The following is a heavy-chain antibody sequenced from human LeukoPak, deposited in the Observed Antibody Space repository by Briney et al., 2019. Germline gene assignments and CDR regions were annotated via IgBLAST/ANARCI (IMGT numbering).Heavy chain of an antibody. J-gene: IGHJ4*02. V-gene: IGHV1-8*02. Sequence: ASVKVSCKASGYTFTSYDINWVRQATGQGLEWMGWMNPNSGNTGYAQKFQGRVTMTRDTSISTAYMELSRLRSDDTAVYYCARDLEGMSGSHNFDYWGQGTLVTVFS. CDR1: GYTFTSYD. CDR3: ARDLEGMSGSHNFDY. D-gene: IGHD1-26*01. CDR2: MNPNSGNT.